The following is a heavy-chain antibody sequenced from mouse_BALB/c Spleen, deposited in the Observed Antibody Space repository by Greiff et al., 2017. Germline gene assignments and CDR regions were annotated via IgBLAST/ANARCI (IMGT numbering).Heavy chain of an antibody. J-gene: IGHJ4*01. CDR3: ARGKYLYYYAMDY. D-gene: IGHD5-1*01. V-gene: IGHV2-9*02. CDR1: GFSLTSYG. Sequence: QVQLKESGPGLVAPSQSLSITCTVSGFSLTSYGVHWVRQPPGKGLEWMGVIWAGGSTNYNSALMSRLNISKDNSKNHVFLKMNRLQTDDTAVYYCARGKYLYYYAMDYWGQGTSVTVSA. CDR2: IWAGGST.